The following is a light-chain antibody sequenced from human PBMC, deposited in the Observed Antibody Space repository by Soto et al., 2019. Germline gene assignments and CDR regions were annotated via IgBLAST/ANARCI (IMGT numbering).Light chain of an antibody. J-gene: IGKJ2*01. CDR2: GAS. CDR1: RSVSRTY. V-gene: IGKV3-20*01. CDR3: QQYGSSPPYT. Sequence: EIVLTQSPGTLSLSPGERATLSCRASRSVSRTYLAWYQQKPGQAPRLLIYGASSRATGIPDRFSGSGSGTDFTLTISRLEPADFAVYYCQQYGSSPPYTFGQGTKLEIK.